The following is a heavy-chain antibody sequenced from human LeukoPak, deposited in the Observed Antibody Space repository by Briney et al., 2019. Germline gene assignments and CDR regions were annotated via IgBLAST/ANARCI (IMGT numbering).Heavy chain of an antibody. D-gene: IGHD4-17*01. CDR3: ARGPRLRRDGYYYYYMDV. J-gene: IGHJ6*03. Sequence: SETLSLTCTVSGGSISSSSYYWGWIRQPPGKGLEWIGSIYYSGSTYYNPSLKSRVTISIDTSKNQFSLKLSSVTAADTAVYYCARGPRLRRDGYYYYYMDVWGKGTTVTISS. CDR2: IYYSGST. CDR1: GGSISSSSYY. V-gene: IGHV4-39*07.